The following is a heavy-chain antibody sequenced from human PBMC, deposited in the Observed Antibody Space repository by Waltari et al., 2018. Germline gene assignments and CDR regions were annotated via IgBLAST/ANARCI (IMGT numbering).Heavy chain of an antibody. CDR3: VREYWFRMDV. J-gene: IGHJ6*02. CDR2: ISGSSSSV. D-gene: IGHD2-15*01. CDR1: GFTFSDDY. V-gene: IGHV3-11*01. Sequence: QVQLVESGGRLVKPGGSLRLSYEASGFTFSDDYMSWVRQAPGKGLEWVSKISGSSSSVRYADSVKGRFTISRDNAKNLLFLQMNSLRAEDTAVYYCVREYWFRMDVWGQGTTVTVSS.